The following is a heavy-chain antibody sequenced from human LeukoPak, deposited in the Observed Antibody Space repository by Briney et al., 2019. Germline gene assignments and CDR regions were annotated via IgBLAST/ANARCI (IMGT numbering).Heavy chain of an antibody. J-gene: IGHJ3*02. CDR3: ARESTQSSRGGNAFDI. D-gene: IGHD2-15*01. CDR2: IIPIFGTA. Sequence: ASVMVSCKASGGTFSSYAISWVRQAPGQGLEWMGGIIPIFGTANYAQKFQGRVTITADESTSTAYMELSSLRSEDTAVYYCARESTQSSRGGNAFDIWGQGTMVTVSS. V-gene: IGHV1-69*13. CDR1: GGTFSSYA.